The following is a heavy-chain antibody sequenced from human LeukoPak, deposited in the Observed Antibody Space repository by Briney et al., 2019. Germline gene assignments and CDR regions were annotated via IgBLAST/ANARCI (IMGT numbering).Heavy chain of an antibody. CDR1: GGAFSGYY. V-gene: IGHV4-34*01. Sequence: SETLSLTCAVSGGAFSGYYWSWIRQAPGKGLEWIGEINHSGSTNYNPSLKSRVTISVDTSKNQFSLKLSSVTAADTAVYYCARVVAARGWFDPWGQGTLVTVSS. CDR3: ARVVAARGWFDP. CDR2: INHSGST. D-gene: IGHD6-6*01. J-gene: IGHJ5*02.